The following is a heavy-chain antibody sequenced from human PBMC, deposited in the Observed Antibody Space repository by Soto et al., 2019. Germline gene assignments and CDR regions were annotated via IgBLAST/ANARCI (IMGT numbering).Heavy chain of an antibody. V-gene: IGHV4-31*02. CDR2: IYYSGST. CDR3: ARGQGMLFFDY. CDR1: GGSISSGGYY. J-gene: IGHJ4*02. Sequence: SETLSLTCTVSGGSISSGGYYWSWIRQHPGKGLEWIGYIYYSGSTYYNPSLKSRVTISVDTSKNQLSLKLSSVTAADTAVYYCARGQGMLFFDYWGQGTLVTVSS. D-gene: IGHD2-8*01.